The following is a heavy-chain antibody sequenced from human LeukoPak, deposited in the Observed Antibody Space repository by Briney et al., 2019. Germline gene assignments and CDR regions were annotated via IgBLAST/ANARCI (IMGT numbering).Heavy chain of an antibody. CDR2: ISYDGSNK. CDR1: GFTFSSYG. Sequence: GGSLRLSCAASGFTFSSYGVHWVRQAPGKGLEWVAVISYDGSNKYYADSVKGRFTISRDNSKNTLYLQMNSLRAEDTAVYYCAKEGYYYDSSGASRYFDYWGQGTLVTVSS. CDR3: AKEGYYYDSSGASRYFDY. J-gene: IGHJ4*02. D-gene: IGHD3-22*01. V-gene: IGHV3-30*18.